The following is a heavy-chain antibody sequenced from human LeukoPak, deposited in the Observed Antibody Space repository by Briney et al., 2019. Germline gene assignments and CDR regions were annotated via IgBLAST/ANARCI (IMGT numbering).Heavy chain of an antibody. CDR1: GGSISSGDYY. CDR3: ARRYYYDSSGYSYFDY. V-gene: IGHV4-30-2*01. Sequence: SQTLSLTCTVSGGSISSGDYYWSWIRQPPGKGLEWIGYIYHSGSTYYNPSLKSRVTISVDRSKNQFSLKLSSVTAADTAVYYCARRYYYDSSGYSYFDYWGQGTLVTVSS. D-gene: IGHD3-22*01. J-gene: IGHJ4*02. CDR2: IYHSGST.